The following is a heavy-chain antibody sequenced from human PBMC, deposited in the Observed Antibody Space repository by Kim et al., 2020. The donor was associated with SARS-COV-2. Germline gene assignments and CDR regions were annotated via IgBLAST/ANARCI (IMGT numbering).Heavy chain of an antibody. CDR1: GGSINSGGYY. J-gene: IGHJ5*01. CDR2: IYYSGSISYIP. D-gene: IGHD3-10*01. CDR3: ASAPIWFGELGWFDS. Sequence: SETLSLTCIVSGGSINSGGYYWSWIRQHPGKGLEWIGYIYYSGSISYIPSYNPSLKSRVTILLDTSKNQFSLNLTPVTAADTAGYYCASAPIWFGELGWFDSWGQGTLVTVSS. V-gene: IGHV4-31*03.